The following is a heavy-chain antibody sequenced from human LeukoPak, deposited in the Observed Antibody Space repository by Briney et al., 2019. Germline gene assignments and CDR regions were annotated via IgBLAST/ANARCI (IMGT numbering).Heavy chain of an antibody. J-gene: IGHJ4*02. CDR2: IYSGGTT. V-gene: IGHV3-66*02. D-gene: IGHD5-12*01. Sequence: GGSLRLSCAASGFTVSSSYMSWVRQAPGKGLEWVSVIYSGGTTYYADSVKGRFTISRDNSKNTLYLQMNSLRAEDTAVYYCARGYSGYDHVFDYWGQGTLVTVSS. CDR3: ARGYSGYDHVFDY. CDR1: GFTVSSSY.